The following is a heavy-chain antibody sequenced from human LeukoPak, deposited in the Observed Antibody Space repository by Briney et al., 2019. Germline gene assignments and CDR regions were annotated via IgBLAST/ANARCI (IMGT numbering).Heavy chain of an antibody. CDR1: GFTFSGYS. J-gene: IGHJ4*02. D-gene: IGHD4-23*01. V-gene: IGHV3-21*01. Sequence: PGGSLRLSCVASGFTFSGYSMNWVRQAPGKGLEWVSSISGSSSYIYYADSVKGRFTISRDNAKKSLYLQMDSLGVDDTAIYYCARDGRGGHNDFWGQGTLITVSS. CDR3: ARDGRGGHNDF. CDR2: ISGSSSYI.